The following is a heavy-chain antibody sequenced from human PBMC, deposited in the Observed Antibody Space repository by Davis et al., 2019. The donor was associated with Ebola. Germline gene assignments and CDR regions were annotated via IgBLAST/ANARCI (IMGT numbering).Heavy chain of an antibody. Sequence: PGGSLRLSCAASGFTFSSYGMHWVRQAPGKGLEWVAVISYDGSNKYYADSVKGRFTISRDNSKNTLYLQMNSLRAEDTAVYYCARPPTGWNDVWFDPWGQGTLVTVSS. J-gene: IGHJ5*02. CDR3: ARPPTGWNDVWFDP. CDR1: GFTFSSYG. CDR2: ISYDGSNK. D-gene: IGHD1-1*01. V-gene: IGHV3-30*03.